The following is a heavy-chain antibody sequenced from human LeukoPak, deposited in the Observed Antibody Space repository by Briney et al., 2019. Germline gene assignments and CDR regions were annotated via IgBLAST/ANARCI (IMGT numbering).Heavy chain of an antibody. CDR1: GGSISTSTYY. J-gene: IGHJ4*02. V-gene: IGHV4-39*01. Sequence: SQTLSPTCTVSGGSISTSTYYSGWIRQPPGKGLEWIVSIYYNGTTSYNPSIKSRVSISVATSKNQFSMKVTSVTATDTALYYCARHSRNPSSGPSFDYWGQGTLVTVSS. CDR3: ARHSRNPSSGPSFDY. D-gene: IGHD3-22*01. CDR2: IYYNGTT.